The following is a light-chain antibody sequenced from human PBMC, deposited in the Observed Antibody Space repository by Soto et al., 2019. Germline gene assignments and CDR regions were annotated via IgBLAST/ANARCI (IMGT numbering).Light chain of an antibody. J-gene: IGKJ5*01. CDR3: QQYATSPIT. Sequence: NVLQQSPGTLSLSPWERATLSCRASQSVGRNYLAWFQQKSGQAPRLVIYGASSRAAGIPDRLSGSGSGTDFTLTISRLEPEDFAVYYCQQYATSPITFGQGTRLEIK. CDR2: GAS. CDR1: QSVGRNY. V-gene: IGKV3-20*01.